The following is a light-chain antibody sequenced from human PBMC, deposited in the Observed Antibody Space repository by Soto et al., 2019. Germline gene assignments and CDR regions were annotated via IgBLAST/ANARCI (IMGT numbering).Light chain of an antibody. J-gene: IGLJ1*01. Sequence: QSVLTQPASVSGSPGQSITISCTGTNSDVGSYNLVSWYQQHPGKAPKLMIYEVSKRPSGFSNRFSGSKSGNTASLTISGLQAEDEADYYCSSYAGSSTYVFGTGTKVPVL. CDR2: EVS. V-gene: IGLV2-23*02. CDR3: SSYAGSSTYV. CDR1: NSDVGSYNL.